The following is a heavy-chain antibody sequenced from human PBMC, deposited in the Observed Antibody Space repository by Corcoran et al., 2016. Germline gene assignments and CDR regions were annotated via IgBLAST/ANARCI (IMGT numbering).Heavy chain of an antibody. CDR2: ISSSSSYI. V-gene: IGHV3-21*01. J-gene: IGHJ3*02. CDR1: GFTFSSYS. Sequence: EVQLVESGGGLVKPGGSLRLSCAASGFTFSSYSMNWVRQAPGKGLEWVSSISSSSSYIYYADSVKGRFTISRDNAKNSLYLQMNSLRAEDTAGYYCARDIVVVPAAIGGEGAFDIWGQGTMVTVSS. CDR3: ARDIVVVPAAIGGEGAFDI. D-gene: IGHD2-2*02.